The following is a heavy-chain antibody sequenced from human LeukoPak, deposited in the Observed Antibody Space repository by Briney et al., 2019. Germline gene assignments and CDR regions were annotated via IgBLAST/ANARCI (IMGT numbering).Heavy chain of an antibody. V-gene: IGHV3-30*18. CDR1: GFTFSSYG. CDR3: AKANSGGSCCLDY. Sequence: HPGRSLRLSCAASGFTFSSYGMHWVRQAPGKGLEWVAVISYDGSNKYYADSVKGRFTISRDNSKNTLYLQMNSLRAEDTAVYYCAKANSGGSCCLDYWGQGTLVTVSS. J-gene: IGHJ4*02. D-gene: IGHD2-15*01. CDR2: ISYDGSNK.